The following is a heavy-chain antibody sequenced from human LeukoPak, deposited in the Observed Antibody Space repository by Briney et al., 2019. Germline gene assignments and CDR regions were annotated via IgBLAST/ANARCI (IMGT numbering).Heavy chain of an antibody. CDR3: AKRQRFLEWLLEGFDY. CDR2: ISGSGDST. Sequence: GGSLRLSCAASGFTFSSYAMSWVRQAPGKRLEWVSAISGSGDSTYYADSVKGRFTISRDNSKNTLYLQMNSLRAEDTAVYYCAKRQRFLEWLLEGFDYWGQGTLVTVSS. J-gene: IGHJ4*02. V-gene: IGHV3-23*01. CDR1: GFTFSSYA. D-gene: IGHD3-3*01.